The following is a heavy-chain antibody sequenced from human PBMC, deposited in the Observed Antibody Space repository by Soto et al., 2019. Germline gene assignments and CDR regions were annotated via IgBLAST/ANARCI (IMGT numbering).Heavy chain of an antibody. Sequence: LSLTCTVSGASINTGRYYWAWIRQPPGRGLEWVASVYHSGSTYYNPSLKSRVTISIDTSRNQFSLKLNSVTAADTAIFYCARIGNFYGSGSYYDTPFDSWGQGTLVTVSS. CDR2: VYHSGST. J-gene: IGHJ4*02. D-gene: IGHD3-10*01. V-gene: IGHV4-39*01. CDR3: ARIGNFYGSGSYYDTPFDS. CDR1: GASINTGRYY.